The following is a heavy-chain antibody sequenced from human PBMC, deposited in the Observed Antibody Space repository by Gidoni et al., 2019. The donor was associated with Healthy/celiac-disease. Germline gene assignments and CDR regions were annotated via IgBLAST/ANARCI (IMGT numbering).Heavy chain of an antibody. CDR2: ISSSGSTI. CDR3: ARAYYDFWSGYLGY. V-gene: IGHV3-48*03. D-gene: IGHD3-3*01. CDR1: GSPFSSYE. Sequence: EVQLVESGGGLLQPGGSLSLSCAASGSPFSSYEMNWVRQAPGKGLEWVSYISSSGSTIYYADSVKGRFTISRDNAKNSLYLQMNSLRAEDTAVYYCARAYYDFWSGYLGYWGQGTLVTVSS. J-gene: IGHJ4*02.